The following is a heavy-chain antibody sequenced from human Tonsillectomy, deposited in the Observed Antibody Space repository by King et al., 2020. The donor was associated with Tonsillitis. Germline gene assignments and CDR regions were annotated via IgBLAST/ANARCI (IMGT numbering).Heavy chain of an antibody. J-gene: IGHJ4*02. D-gene: IGHD5-24*01. CDR3: ARALGEEEMTTFDS. CDR1: GYTFTSYG. Sequence: QLVQSGAEVKKPGASVKVSCKASGYTFTSYGISWVRQAPGQGLEWMGWISGYNGKTNYAQKLQGRVTMTTDKSTSTAYLELKSLRSDDTAVYYCARALGEEEMTTFDSWGQGPLVTVSS. V-gene: IGHV1-18*01. CDR2: ISGYNGKT.